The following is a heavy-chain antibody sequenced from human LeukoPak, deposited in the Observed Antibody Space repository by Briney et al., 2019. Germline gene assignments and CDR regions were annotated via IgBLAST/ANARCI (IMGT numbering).Heavy chain of an antibody. CDR1: GFTFSSYT. Sequence: GGSLRLSCAASGFTFSSYTMHWVRQAPGKGLEWVAVISYDGSNKYYADSVKGRFTISRDNSKNTLYLQMNSLRAEDTALYYCAKDTASSTRGTDWYFDLWGRGTLVTVSS. J-gene: IGHJ2*01. V-gene: IGHV3-30-3*01. CDR3: AKDTASSTRGTDWYFDL. CDR2: ISYDGSNK. D-gene: IGHD2-2*01.